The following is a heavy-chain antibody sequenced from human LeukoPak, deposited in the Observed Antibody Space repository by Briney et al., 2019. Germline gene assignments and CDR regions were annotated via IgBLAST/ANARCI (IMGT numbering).Heavy chain of an antibody. CDR2: IYTRGST. CDR3: ARDYVTMVRGVMMGGFDP. J-gene: IGHJ5*02. D-gene: IGHD3-10*01. CDR1: GGSISSYY. V-gene: IGHV4-4*07. Sequence: SETLSLTCTVSGGSISSYYWSWIRQPAGKGLEWIGRIYTRGSTNYNPSLKSRVTMSVDTSKNQFSLKLSSVTAADTAVYYCARDYVTMVRGVMMGGFDPWGQGTLVTVSS.